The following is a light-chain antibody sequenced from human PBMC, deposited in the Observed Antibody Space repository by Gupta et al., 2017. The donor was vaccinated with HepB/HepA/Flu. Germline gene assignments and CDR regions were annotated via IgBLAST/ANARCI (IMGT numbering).Light chain of an antibody. CDR1: SSDVGGYNY. J-gene: IGLJ2*01. Sequence: SALTQPASVSGSPGPSITISCTGTSSDVGGYNYVSWYQQHPGKAPKLMIYDVSKRPSGVSNRFSGSKSGNTASLTISGLQAEDEADYYCSSYTSSSTPVFGGGTKLTVL. CDR2: DVS. CDR3: SSYTSSSTPV. V-gene: IGLV2-14*01.